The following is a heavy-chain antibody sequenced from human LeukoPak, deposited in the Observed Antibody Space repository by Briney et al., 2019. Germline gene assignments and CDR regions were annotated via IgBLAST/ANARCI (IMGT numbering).Heavy chain of an antibody. Sequence: GGSLRLSCAASGFTFSSYAMGWVRQAPGKGLEWVSAISGSGGSTYYADSVKGRFTISRDNSKNTLYLQMNSLRAEDTAVYYCAKDLLRFLEWLLFDYWGQGTLVTVSS. J-gene: IGHJ4*02. CDR3: AKDLLRFLEWLLFDY. CDR1: GFTFSSYA. CDR2: ISGSGGST. V-gene: IGHV3-23*01. D-gene: IGHD3-3*01.